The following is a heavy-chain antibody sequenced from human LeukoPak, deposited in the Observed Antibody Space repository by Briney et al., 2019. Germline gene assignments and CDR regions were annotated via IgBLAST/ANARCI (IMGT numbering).Heavy chain of an antibody. Sequence: GGSLRLSCAASGFTFSNYDMSWVRQAPGKGLEWVSSISDSGSSTYYADSVKGRFTISRDNSKNTLYLQMTNLRAADTAVYYCAKDLSRAVAADWFDLWDQGSLVTVSS. V-gene: IGHV3-23*01. D-gene: IGHD6-19*01. J-gene: IGHJ5*02. CDR1: GFTFSNYD. CDR2: ISDSGSST. CDR3: AKDLSRAVAADWFDL.